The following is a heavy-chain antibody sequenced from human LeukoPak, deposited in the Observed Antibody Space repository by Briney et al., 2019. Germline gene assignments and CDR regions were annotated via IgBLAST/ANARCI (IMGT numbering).Heavy chain of an antibody. Sequence: SQTLSLTCAISGDSVSTNSAAWNWSRQSPSRGIEWVGRTYYRSKYYFEYAVSVKSRITITPDTSNNEFTLQLTSVTADDTAVYYCEREMLHDYSRTLDYWGQGTLVTVSS. V-gene: IGHV6-1*01. CDR2: TYYRSKYYF. CDR3: EREMLHDYSRTLDY. CDR1: GDSVSTNSAA. D-gene: IGHD4-11*01. J-gene: IGHJ4*02.